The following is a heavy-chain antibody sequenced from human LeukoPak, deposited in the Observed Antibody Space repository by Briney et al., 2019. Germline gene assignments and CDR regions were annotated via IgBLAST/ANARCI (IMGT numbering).Heavy chain of an antibody. CDR1: GYTFTGYY. CDR2: INPNSGGT. V-gene: IGHV1-2*02. CDR3: AREYCSSTSCSIFGP. J-gene: IGHJ5*02. D-gene: IGHD2-2*01. Sequence: ASVKVSCKASGYTFTGYYMHWVRQAPGQGPEWMGWINPNSGGTNYARKFQGRVTMTRDTSISTAYMELSRLRSDDTAVYYCAREYCSSTSCSIFGPWGQGTLVTVSS.